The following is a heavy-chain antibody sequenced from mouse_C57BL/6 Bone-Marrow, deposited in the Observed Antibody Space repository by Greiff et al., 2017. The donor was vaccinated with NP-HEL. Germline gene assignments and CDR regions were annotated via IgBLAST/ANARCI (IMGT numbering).Heavy chain of an antibody. CDR3: ARRTAQATSLDY. CDR1: GYTFTSYW. J-gene: IGHJ2*01. CDR2: IYPGSGST. Sequence: QVQLQQPGAELVKPGASVKMSCKASGYTFTSYWITWVKQRPGQGLEWIGDIYPGSGSTNYNEKFKSKATLTVDTSSSTAYMQLSSLTSDDSAVYYCARRTAQATSLDYWGQGTTLTVSS. D-gene: IGHD3-2*02. V-gene: IGHV1-55*01.